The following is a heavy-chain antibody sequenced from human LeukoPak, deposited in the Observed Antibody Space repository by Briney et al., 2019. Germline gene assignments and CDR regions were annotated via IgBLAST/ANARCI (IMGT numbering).Heavy chain of an antibody. Sequence: QPSETLSLTCAVYGGSFSGYYWSWIRQPPGKGLEWIGEINHSGSTNYNPSLKSRVTMSVDSSKNQFSLKLTSVTAADTAVYYCARRRRGGSFVRLGGWFDPWGQGTLVTVSS. CDR2: INHSGST. CDR3: ARRRRGGSFVRLGGWFDP. D-gene: IGHD1-26*01. CDR1: GGSFSGYY. J-gene: IGHJ5*02. V-gene: IGHV4-34*01.